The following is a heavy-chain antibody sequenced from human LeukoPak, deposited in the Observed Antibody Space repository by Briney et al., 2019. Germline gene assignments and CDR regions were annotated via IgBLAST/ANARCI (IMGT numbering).Heavy chain of an antibody. D-gene: IGHD3-10*01. CDR3: ARQQPGVVGALDS. V-gene: IGHV4-4*09. J-gene: IGHJ4*02. CDR2: MATTGDT. Sequence: PSETLSLTCTVSGGASTRLYYWRWLRQPPGKGLEWIGYMATTGDTAYNPSLRRRVSMSLDTSKIQDSLKLSSMTAADTAVYYCARQQPGVVGALDSWGQGTLVTVSS. CDR1: GGASTRLYY.